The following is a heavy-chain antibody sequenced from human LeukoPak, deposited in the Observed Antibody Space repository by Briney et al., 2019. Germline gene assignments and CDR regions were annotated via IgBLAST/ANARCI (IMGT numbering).Heavy chain of an antibody. CDR1: GGSISSSSYY. Sequence: PSETLSLTCTVSGGSISSSSYYWGWIRQPPGKGLEWIGSIYYSGSTYYNPSLKSRVTISVDTSKNQFSLKLSSVTAADTAVYYCARHIVGATPPDYWGQGTLVTVSS. D-gene: IGHD1-26*01. V-gene: IGHV4-39*01. J-gene: IGHJ4*02. CDR3: ARHIVGATPPDY. CDR2: IYYSGST.